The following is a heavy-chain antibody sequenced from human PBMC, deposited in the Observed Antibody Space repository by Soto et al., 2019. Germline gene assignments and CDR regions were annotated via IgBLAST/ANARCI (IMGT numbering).Heavy chain of an antibody. Sequence: QVQVVQSGSEVKKPGASVRVSCKASGYTFNFYGLGWVRQAPGQGLEWMAWISALAGKAEIAQKFQGRVTLTTDTSTSTAYMEMTSLTFDDTAVYYCARVTPYYSESATLPNWADSWGQGTLVTVSS. V-gene: IGHV1-18*04. CDR2: ISALAGKA. J-gene: IGHJ1*01. D-gene: IGHD3-16*01. CDR3: ARVTPYYSESATLPNWADS. CDR1: GYTFNFYG.